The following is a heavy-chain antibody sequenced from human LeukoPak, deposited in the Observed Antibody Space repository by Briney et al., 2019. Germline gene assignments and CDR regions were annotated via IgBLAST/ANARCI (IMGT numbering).Heavy chain of an antibody. V-gene: IGHV4-38-2*01. CDR2: IYHSGST. D-gene: IGHD3-16*01. Sequence: KPSETLSLTCAVSGYSISGGYYSGWIRQPPGKGLEWIESIYHSGSTNYNPSLKSRVTISVDTSKNQFSLKLSSVTAADTAVYYCARFAGEYYFDYWGQGTLVTVSS. CDR3: ARFAGEYYFDY. J-gene: IGHJ4*02. CDR1: GYSISGGYY.